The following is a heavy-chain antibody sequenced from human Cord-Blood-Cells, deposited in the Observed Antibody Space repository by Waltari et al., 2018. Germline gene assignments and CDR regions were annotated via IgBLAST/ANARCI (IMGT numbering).Heavy chain of an antibody. D-gene: IGHD1-1*01. Sequence: QVQLVESGGGVVQPGRSLRLSCAASGFTFSSSAMPWVRQAPGKGLEWVAVISYDGSNKYYADSVKGRFTISRDNSKNTLYLQMNSLRAEDTAVYYCARDKAGTTQGAFDIWGQGTMVTVSS. J-gene: IGHJ3*02. CDR2: ISYDGSNK. V-gene: IGHV3-30-3*01. CDR1: GFTFSSSA. CDR3: ARDKAGTTQGAFDI.